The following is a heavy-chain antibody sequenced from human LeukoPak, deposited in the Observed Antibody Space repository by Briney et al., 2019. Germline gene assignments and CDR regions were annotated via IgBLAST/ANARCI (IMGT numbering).Heavy chain of an antibody. CDR1: GFIFDDFG. V-gene: IGHV3-20*04. J-gene: IGHJ4*02. CDR3: TGDETGIDY. CDR2: INWNGDIT. Sequence: TGGSLRLSCAASGFIFDDFGMTWVRQAPGKGLEWVSSINWNGDITPYADSVKGRFTISRDNAKNALYLQMNSLRPEDTALYFCTGDETGIDYWGQGTLVTVSS. D-gene: IGHD1-1*01.